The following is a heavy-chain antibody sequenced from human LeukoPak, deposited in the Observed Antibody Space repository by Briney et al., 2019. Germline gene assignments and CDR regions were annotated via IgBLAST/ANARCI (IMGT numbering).Heavy chain of an antibody. CDR3: ARDAGYYVSGSSLDY. CDR2: ISPSGDST. V-gene: IGHV1-46*01. D-gene: IGHD3-10*01. J-gene: IGHJ4*02. CDR1: GNTFTRNY. Sequence: ASAKVSCTASGNTFTRNYIQWVRQAPGQGLEWMGIISPSGDSTTYAQKFQGRVTMTRDTSTRTVYMELSSLRSEDTAVYYCARDAGYYVSGSSLDYWGQGTLITVSS.